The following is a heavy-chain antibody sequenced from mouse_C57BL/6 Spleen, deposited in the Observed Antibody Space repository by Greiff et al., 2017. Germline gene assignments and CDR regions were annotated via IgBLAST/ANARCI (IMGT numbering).Heavy chain of an antibody. J-gene: IGHJ1*03. CDR2: INPNNGGT. CDR3: ARSYGNYEYFDV. CDR1: GYTFTDYN. V-gene: IGHV1-22*01. D-gene: IGHD2-1*01. Sequence: EVQLQESGPELVKPGASVKMSCKASGYTFTDYNMHWVKQSHGKSLEWIGYINPNNGGTSYNQKFKGKATLTVNKSSSTAYMELRSLTSEDSAVYYCARSYGNYEYFDVWGTGTTVTVSS.